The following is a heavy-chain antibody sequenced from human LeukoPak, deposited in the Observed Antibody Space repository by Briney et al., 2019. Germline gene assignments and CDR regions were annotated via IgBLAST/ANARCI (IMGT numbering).Heavy chain of an antibody. Sequence: PSQTLSLTCTVSGGALNSSNHYWGWTRPPPRNGLEWIGSIYHSGRTYYNPSLKSRVTISVDTSKSHFSLKLSSVTAADTAVYYCARERLFSSSWYSTDDYWGQGTLVTVSS. J-gene: IGHJ4*02. D-gene: IGHD6-13*01. CDR1: GGALNSSNHY. CDR2: IYHSGRT. V-gene: IGHV4-39*02. CDR3: ARERLFSSSWYSTDDY.